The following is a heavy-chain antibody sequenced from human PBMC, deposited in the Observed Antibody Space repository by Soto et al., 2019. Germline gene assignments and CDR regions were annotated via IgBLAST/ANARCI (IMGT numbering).Heavy chain of an antibody. Sequence: LRLSCAASGFPFSNAWMFWVRQVPGKGLEWVGRIKSKSDGETIDYAAPVKGRFTISRDDSEKVLYLQMSSLKIEDTGVYYCTTGYSYGLRNRWGHGTLVTVSS. CDR1: GFPFSNAW. CDR3: TTGYSYGLRNR. CDR2: IKSKSDGETI. V-gene: IGHV3-15*01. D-gene: IGHD5-18*01. J-gene: IGHJ4*01.